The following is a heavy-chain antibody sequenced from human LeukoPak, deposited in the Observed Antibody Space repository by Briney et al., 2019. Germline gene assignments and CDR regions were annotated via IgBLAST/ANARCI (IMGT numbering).Heavy chain of an antibody. CDR2: MKPDGGEK. CDR3: ARAYSTMVRGVINY. CDR1: GFTFSSYW. Sequence: GGSLRLSCAASGFTFSSYWMSWVRQAPGKGLEWVANMKPDGGEKYYADSVKGRFTISRDNSKNTLYLQMNSLRAEDTAVYYCARAYSTMVRGVINYWGQGTLVTVSS. V-gene: IGHV3-7*01. J-gene: IGHJ4*02. D-gene: IGHD3-10*01.